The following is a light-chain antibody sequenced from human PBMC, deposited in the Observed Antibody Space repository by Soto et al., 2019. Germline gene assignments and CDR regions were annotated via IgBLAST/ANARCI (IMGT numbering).Light chain of an antibody. CDR2: ASS. V-gene: IGKV1-6*01. Sequence: AIQMTQSPSSLSASVGDRVNITCRASQGIRNDLAWYQQRPGAAPKLLIFASSSLQTGVPSRFRGSGSGTDFTLTITSLLPDDFATYYGLQDYTYPRTFGQGTKVEI. CDR3: LQDYTYPRT. J-gene: IGKJ1*01. CDR1: QGIRND.